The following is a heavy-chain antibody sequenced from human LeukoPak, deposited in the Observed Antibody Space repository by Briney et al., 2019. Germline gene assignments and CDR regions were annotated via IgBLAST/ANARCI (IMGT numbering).Heavy chain of an antibody. J-gene: IGHJ6*03. CDR3: AENYGSGSSLKYYYYMDV. Sequence: GGSLRLSCAASGFTFSSYAMSWARQAPGKGLEWVSAISASGGSTYYADSVKGRFTISRDNSKNTLYLQMNSLRAEDTAVYYCAENYGSGSSLKYYYYMDVWGKGTTVTVSS. CDR2: ISASGGST. D-gene: IGHD3-10*01. CDR1: GFTFSSYA. V-gene: IGHV3-23*01.